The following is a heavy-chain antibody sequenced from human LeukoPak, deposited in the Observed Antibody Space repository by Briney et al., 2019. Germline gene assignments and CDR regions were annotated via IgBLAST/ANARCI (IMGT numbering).Heavy chain of an antibody. CDR2: IIPIFGTA. Sequence: EASVKVSCKASGGTFSSYAISWVRQAPGQGLEWMGGIIPIFGTANYAQKFQGRVTITADESTSTAYMELSSLRSEDTAVYYCARDYYDTPDAFDIWGQGTMVTVSS. J-gene: IGHJ3*02. D-gene: IGHD3-22*01. CDR1: GGTFSSYA. V-gene: IGHV1-69*13. CDR3: ARDYYDTPDAFDI.